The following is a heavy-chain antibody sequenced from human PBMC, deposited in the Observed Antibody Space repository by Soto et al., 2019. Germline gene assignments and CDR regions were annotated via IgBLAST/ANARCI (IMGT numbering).Heavy chain of an antibody. J-gene: IGHJ3*02. V-gene: IGHV4-30-2*01. CDR3: ARTPDI. CDR2: IYHSGST. Sequence: SETLSLTCAVCAGSISSGGYSWSWIRQPPGKGLEWIGYIYHSGSTYYNPSLKSRVTISVDRSKNQFSLKLSSVTAADTAVYYCARTPDIWGQGTMVTVSS. CDR1: AGSISSGGYS.